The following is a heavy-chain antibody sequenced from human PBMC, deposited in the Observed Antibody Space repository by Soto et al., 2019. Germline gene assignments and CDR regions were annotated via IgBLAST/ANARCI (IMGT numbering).Heavy chain of an antibody. CDR1: GYNFTNYW. CDR2: IYPDDSDT. V-gene: IGHV5-51*01. J-gene: IGHJ3*02. Sequence: PGESLKISCRASGYNFTNYWIAWVRQVPGKGLEWMGIIYPDDSDTRYSPSFQGQVIISADKSITTAYLQWSSLKASDTAMYYCARHTQRDTTILNDAFHIWGHGKLVTVSS. D-gene: IGHD5-18*01. CDR3: ARHTQRDTTILNDAFHI.